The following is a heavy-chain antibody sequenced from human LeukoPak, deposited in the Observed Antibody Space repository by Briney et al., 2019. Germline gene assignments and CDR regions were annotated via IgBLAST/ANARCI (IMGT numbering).Heavy chain of an antibody. V-gene: IGHV3-30*02. D-gene: IGHD6-13*01. CDR2: IRYDGSNK. CDR3: AKGIRIAAADSDFDY. Sequence: GGSLRLSCAASGFTFSSYGMHWVRQAPGKGLEWVAFIRYDGSNKYYADSVKGRFTISRDNSKNTLYLQMNSLRAEDTAVYYCAKGIRIAAADSDFDYWGQGALVTVSS. CDR1: GFTFSSYG. J-gene: IGHJ4*02.